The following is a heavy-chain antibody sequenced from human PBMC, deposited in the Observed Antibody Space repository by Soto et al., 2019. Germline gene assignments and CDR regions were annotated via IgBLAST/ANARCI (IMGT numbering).Heavy chain of an antibody. D-gene: IGHD3-10*01. V-gene: IGHV3-30-3*01. CDR1: GFTFSNYF. Sequence: QVQLVESGGGVVQPGRSLRLSCAAPGFTFSNYFMYWVRQAPGNGLEWVAVISYDGSTKNYAASVKGRFSISRDHSTTTLSLQLTSLRAEDTALYYFASGDSYYAMDVWGPGTTFTVSS. J-gene: IGHJ6*02. CDR2: ISYDGSTK. CDR3: ASGDSYYAMDV.